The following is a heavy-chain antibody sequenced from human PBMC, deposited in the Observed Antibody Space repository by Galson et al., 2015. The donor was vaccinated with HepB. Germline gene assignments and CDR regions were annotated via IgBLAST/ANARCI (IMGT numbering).Heavy chain of an antibody. CDR3: AREPPGGFYGSGSYYNGRDY. V-gene: IGHV1-69*13. CDR1: GGTFSSYA. D-gene: IGHD3-10*01. Sequence: SVKVSCKASGGTFSSYAISWVRQAPGQGLEWMGGIIPIFGTANYAQKFQGRVTVTADESTSTAYTELSSLRSEGTAVYYCAREPPGGFYGSGSYYNGRDYWGQGTLVTVSS. CDR2: IIPIFGTA. J-gene: IGHJ4*02.